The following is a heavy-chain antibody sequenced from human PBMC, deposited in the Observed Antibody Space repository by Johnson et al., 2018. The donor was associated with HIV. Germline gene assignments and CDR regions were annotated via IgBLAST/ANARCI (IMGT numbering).Heavy chain of an antibody. V-gene: IGHV3-23*04. CDR3: AKGLQLRGYYDNSGYYDAVDI. CDR2: ISGSGGST. J-gene: IGHJ3*02. CDR1: RFTFSSYA. D-gene: IGHD3-22*01. Sequence: VQLVESGGGLVKPGGSLRLSCAASRFTFSSYAMNWVRQAPGKGLEWVSAISGSGGSTYYADSVKGRFTISRDNSKNTLYRQMNSMRAEDTAVYYCAKGLQLRGYYDNSGYYDAVDIWGQGTMVTVSS.